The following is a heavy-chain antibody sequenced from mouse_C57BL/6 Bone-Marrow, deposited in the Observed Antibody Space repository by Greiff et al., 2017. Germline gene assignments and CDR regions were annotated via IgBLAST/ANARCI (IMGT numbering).Heavy chain of an antibody. Sequence: LQESGAELARPGASVKLSCKASGYTFTSYCINWVKQRPGQGLEWIGWIYPGSGSTKYNEKFKGKATLTVDTSSSTAYMQLSRPTSEDSAVYFCAREGLRHGPFDYWGPGTTLTVSS. CDR2: IYPGSGST. J-gene: IGHJ2*01. CDR3: AREGLRHGPFDY. V-gene: IGHV1-84*01. D-gene: IGHD2-4*01. CDR1: GYTFTSYC.